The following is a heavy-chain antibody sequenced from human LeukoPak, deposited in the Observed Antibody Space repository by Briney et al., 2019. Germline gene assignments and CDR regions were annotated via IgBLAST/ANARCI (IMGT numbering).Heavy chain of an antibody. J-gene: IGHJ4*02. CDR1: GYTFTDYY. CDR3: ARKRSSGYSDC. CDR2: INPDSGGT. Sequence: ASVKVSCKASGYTFTDYYIHWVRQAPGQGLEWMGWINPDSGGTNSAQKFQGRVTMTRDTSISAAYMELSSLRSDDTAVYYCARKRSSGYSDCWGQGTLVTVSS. D-gene: IGHD3-22*01. V-gene: IGHV1-2*02.